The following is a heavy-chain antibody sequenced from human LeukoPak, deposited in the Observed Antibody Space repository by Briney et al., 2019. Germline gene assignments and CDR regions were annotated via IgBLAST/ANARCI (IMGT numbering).Heavy chain of an antibody. CDR3: ARVAYYYYYMDV. J-gene: IGHJ6*03. CDR2: IYYSGST. Sequence: PSETLSLTCTVSGGSISSHYWSWIRQPPGKGLEWIGYIYYSGSTNYNPSLKSRVTISVDTSKNQFSLKLSSVTAADTAVYYCARVAYYYYYMDVWGKGTTVTVSS. V-gene: IGHV4-59*11. CDR1: GGSISSHY.